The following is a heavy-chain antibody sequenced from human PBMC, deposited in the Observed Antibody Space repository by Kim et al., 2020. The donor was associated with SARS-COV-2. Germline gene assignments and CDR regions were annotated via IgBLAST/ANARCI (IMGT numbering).Heavy chain of an antibody. D-gene: IGHD6-19*01. Sequence: ASVKVSCKASGYTFTSYDINWVRQATGQGLEWMGWMNPNSGNTGYAQKFQGRVTMTRNTSIITAYMELSSLRSEDTAVYYCARGDSSGWYVPNLYYYYGMDVWGQGTTVTVSS. V-gene: IGHV1-8*01. CDR3: ARGDSSGWYVPNLYYYYGMDV. CDR1: GYTFTSYD. J-gene: IGHJ6*02. CDR2: MNPNSGNT.